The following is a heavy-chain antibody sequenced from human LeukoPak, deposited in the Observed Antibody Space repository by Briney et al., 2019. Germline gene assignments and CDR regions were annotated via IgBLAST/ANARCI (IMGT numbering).Heavy chain of an antibody. D-gene: IGHD6-6*01. CDR1: GVSISSYY. V-gene: IGHV4-4*07. Sequence: SETLSLTCAVSGVSISSYYWSWIRQPAGKGLEWIGRIYTTGSTKYNPSLNNRVTISVDKSKNKLSLNLSSVTAADTAVYFCARDRVEPATARFDLWGQGTVVTVSS. CDR2: IYTTGST. CDR3: ARDRVEPATARFDL. J-gene: IGHJ4*02.